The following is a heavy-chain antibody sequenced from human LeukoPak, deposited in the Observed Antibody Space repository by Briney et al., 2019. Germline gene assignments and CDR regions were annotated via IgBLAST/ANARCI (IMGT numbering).Heavy chain of an antibody. Sequence: SETLSLTCTVSGGSISSSSYYWGWIRQPPGKGLEWIGSIYYSGSTYYNPSLKSRVTISVDTSKNQFSLKLSSVTAADTAVYYCAREAAKSGSSLYWGQGTLVTVSS. V-gene: IGHV4-39*07. CDR1: GGSISSSSYY. J-gene: IGHJ4*02. CDR2: IYYSGST. D-gene: IGHD1-26*01. CDR3: AREAAKSGSSLY.